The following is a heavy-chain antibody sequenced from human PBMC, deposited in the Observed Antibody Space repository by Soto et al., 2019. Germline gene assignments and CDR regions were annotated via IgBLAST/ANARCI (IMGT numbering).Heavy chain of an antibody. D-gene: IGHD3-22*01. CDR2: ISGSGGST. J-gene: IGHJ6*02. V-gene: IGHV3-23*01. Sequence: GGSLRLSCAASGFTFSSYAMSWVRQAPGKGLEWVSAISGSGGSTYYEDSVKGRFTISRDNSKNTLYLQMNSLRAEDTAVYYCAKGPGDSSGYYYGFYYYYGMDVWGQGTTVTVSS. CDR1: GFTFSSYA. CDR3: AKGPGDSSGYYYGFYYYYGMDV.